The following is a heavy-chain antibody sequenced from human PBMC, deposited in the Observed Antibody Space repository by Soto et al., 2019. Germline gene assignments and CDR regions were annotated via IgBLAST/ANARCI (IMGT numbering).Heavy chain of an antibody. D-gene: IGHD3-10*01. CDR1: GGSVSSGSYY. CDR2: IYYSGST. CDR3: AREVMVRGVISFFDY. Sequence: PSGTLSLTFTVSGGSVSSGSYYWSWIRQPPGKGLEWIGYIYYSGSTNYNPSLKSRVTISVDTSKNQFSLKLSSVTAADTAVYYCAREVMVRGVISFFDYWGQGTLVTVSS. V-gene: IGHV4-61*01. J-gene: IGHJ4*02.